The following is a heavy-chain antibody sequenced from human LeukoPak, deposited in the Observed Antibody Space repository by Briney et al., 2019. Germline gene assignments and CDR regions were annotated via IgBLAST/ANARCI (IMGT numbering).Heavy chain of an antibody. Sequence: PGGSLRLSCTGSGVSFSDYAIHWVRQAPGKGLEWVSAIWYDGGYEYYADSVRSRFTISRDNSKSTVYLQMNSLGAEDTALYLCARDGGPYGDMFFDFWGQGTLVTVSS. CDR3: ARDGGPYGDMFFDF. CDR2: IWYDGGYE. D-gene: IGHD4-17*01. J-gene: IGHJ4*02. V-gene: IGHV3-33*01. CDR1: GVSFSDYA.